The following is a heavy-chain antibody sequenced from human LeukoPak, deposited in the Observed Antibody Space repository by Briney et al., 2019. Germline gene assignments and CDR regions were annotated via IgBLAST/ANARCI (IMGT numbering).Heavy chain of an antibody. CDR2: IYPGDSDT. CDR1: GYRFSSNW. V-gene: IGHV5-51*01. D-gene: IGHD3-10*01. CDR3: ARLGTSGSYHLDP. J-gene: IGHJ5*02. Sequence: RGESLKISCKGSGYRFSSNWIGRVRQMPGKGLEWMGIIYPGDSDTRYSPSFQGRVTLSADKSISTVYLQWSSLKASDTAMYYCARLGTSGSYHLDPWGQGTLVTVSS.